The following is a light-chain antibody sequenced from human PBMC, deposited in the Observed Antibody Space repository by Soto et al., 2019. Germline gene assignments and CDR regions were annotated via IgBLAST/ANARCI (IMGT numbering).Light chain of an antibody. J-gene: IGLJ1*01. V-gene: IGLV1-47*01. CDR1: SSNIGSNY. CDR2: RNN. CDR3: AAWDDSLSGPRYV. Sequence: QSVLTQPPSASGTPGQRVTISCSGSSSNIGSNYVYWYQQLPGTAPKLLIYRNNQRPSRVPDRFSGSKSGTSASLAISGLRSEDEADYYCAAWDDSLSGPRYVFGTGTKLTVL.